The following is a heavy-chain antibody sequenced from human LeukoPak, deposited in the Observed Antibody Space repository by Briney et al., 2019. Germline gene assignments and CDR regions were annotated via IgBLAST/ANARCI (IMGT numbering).Heavy chain of an antibody. CDR3: ARGRYGDYAGWFDP. V-gene: IGHV4-59*12. CDR2: VYYSGST. D-gene: IGHD4-17*01. J-gene: IGHJ5*02. Sequence: SETLSLTCTVSGGSISNYYWTWIRQPPGKGLEWIAYVYYSGSTNYNPSLKSRVSISVDTSKNQFSLKLSSVTAADTAVYYCARGRYGDYAGWFDPWGQGTLVTVSS. CDR1: GGSISNYY.